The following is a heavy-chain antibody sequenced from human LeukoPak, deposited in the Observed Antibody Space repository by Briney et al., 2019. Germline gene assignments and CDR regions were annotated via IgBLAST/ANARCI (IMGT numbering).Heavy chain of an antibody. D-gene: IGHD5-18*01. CDR3: ASGLQLWLLHYYYGMDV. CDR1: GGTFSSYA. V-gene: IGHV1-69*06. Sequence: SVKVSCKASGGTFSSYAISWVRQAPGQGLEWMGGIIPIFGTANYAQKFQGRVTITADKSTSTAYMELSSLRSEDTAVYYCASGLQLWLLHYYYGMDVWGQGTTVTVSS. CDR2: IIPIFGTA. J-gene: IGHJ6*02.